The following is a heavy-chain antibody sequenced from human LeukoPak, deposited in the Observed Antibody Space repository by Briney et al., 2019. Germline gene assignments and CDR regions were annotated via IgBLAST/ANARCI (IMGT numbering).Heavy chain of an antibody. D-gene: IGHD5-18*01. CDR2: INPNSGGT. V-gene: IGHV1-2*02. CDR3: AGGYSYGFDFDY. J-gene: IGHJ4*02. CDR1: GYTFTGYY. Sequence: APVKVSCKASGYTFTGYYMHWVRQAPGQGLEWMGWINPNSGGTNYAQKFQGRVTMTRGTSISTAYMELSRLRSDDTAVYYCAGGYSYGFDFDYWGQGTLVTVSS.